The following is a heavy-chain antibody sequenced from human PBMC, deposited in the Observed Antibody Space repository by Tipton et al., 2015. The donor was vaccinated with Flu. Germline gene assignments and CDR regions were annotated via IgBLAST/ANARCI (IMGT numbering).Heavy chain of an antibody. CDR3: ARARSMWELLFMDY. D-gene: IGHD1-26*01. CDR1: GYSISSGYY. CDR2: IYHSGST. J-gene: IGHJ4*02. Sequence: TLSLTCTVSGYSISSGYYWGWIRQPPGKGLEWIGSIYHSGSTYYNPSLKSRATISVDTSKNQFSLKLSSVTAADTAVYYCARARSMWELLFMDYWGQGTLVTVSS. V-gene: IGHV4-38-2*02.